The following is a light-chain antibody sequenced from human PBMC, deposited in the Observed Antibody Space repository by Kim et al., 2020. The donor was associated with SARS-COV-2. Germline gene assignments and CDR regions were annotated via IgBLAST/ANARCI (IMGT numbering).Light chain of an antibody. CDR3: QQYDDRPPYT. CDR2: GAS. CDR1: QSISSK. J-gene: IGKJ2*01. Sequence: EILMTQSPATLSVSPGERATLSCRASQSISSKLAWYQQKPGQAPRLLIYGASTRATGIPARFSGSGSGTEFSLTISSLQSEDFAVYYCQQYDDRPPYTFGQGSMLEI. V-gene: IGKV3-15*01.